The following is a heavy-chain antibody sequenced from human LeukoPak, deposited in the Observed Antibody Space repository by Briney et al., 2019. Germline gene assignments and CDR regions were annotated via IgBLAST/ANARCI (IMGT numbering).Heavy chain of an antibody. CDR3: ARAIWYGSGTTAFDY. D-gene: IGHD3-10*01. J-gene: IGHJ4*02. V-gene: IGHV4-4*07. CDR1: GGSISSYY. CDR2: IYNSGST. Sequence: SETLSLTCTVSGGSISSYYWSWIRQPAGKRLGWIGRIYNSGSTNYNTNYNPSLTSRVTMSVDTSKNQFSLKLNSVSAADTAVYFCARAIWYGSGTTAFDYWGQGTLVTVSP.